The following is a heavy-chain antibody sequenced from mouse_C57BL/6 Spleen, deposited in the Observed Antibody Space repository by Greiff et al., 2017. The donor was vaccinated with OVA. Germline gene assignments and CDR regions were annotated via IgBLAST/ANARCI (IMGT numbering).Heavy chain of an antibody. V-gene: IGHV1-66*01. J-gene: IGHJ3*01. CDR1: GYSFTSYY. Sequence: VQLQQSGPELVKPGASVKISCKASGYSFTSYYIHWVKQRPGQGLEWIGWIYPGSGNTKYNEKFKGKATLTADTSSSTAYMQLSSLTSEDSAVYYCANHYEYEGGPGFAYWGQGTLVTVSA. CDR2: IYPGSGNT. CDR3: ANHYEYEGGPGFAY. D-gene: IGHD2-4*01.